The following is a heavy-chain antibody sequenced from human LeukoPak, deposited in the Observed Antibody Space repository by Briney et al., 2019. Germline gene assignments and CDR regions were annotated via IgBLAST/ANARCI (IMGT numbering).Heavy chain of an antibody. D-gene: IGHD3-10*01. Sequence: PSETLSLTCAVYGGSFSGYYWSWIRQPPGKGLEWIGEINHSGSTNYNPSLKSRVTISVDTSKNQFSLKLSSVTAADTAVYYCARGTRIYGSGSYYKGPPRYFDLWGRGTLVTVSS. CDR1: GGSFSGYY. J-gene: IGHJ2*01. CDR3: ARGTRIYGSGSYYKGPPRYFDL. CDR2: INHSGST. V-gene: IGHV4-34*01.